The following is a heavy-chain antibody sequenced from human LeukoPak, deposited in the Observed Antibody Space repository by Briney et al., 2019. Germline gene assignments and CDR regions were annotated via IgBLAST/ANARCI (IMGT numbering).Heavy chain of an antibody. Sequence: SQTLSLTCTVSGGSISSGDYYWSWIRQPPGKGLEWIGYIYYSGSTYYNPSLKSRVTISVDTSKNQFSLKLSSVTAADTAVYYCARKYCSCTSCYPDFWGQGTLVTVSS. CDR2: IYYSGST. J-gene: IGHJ4*02. CDR1: GGSISSGDYY. D-gene: IGHD2-2*01. V-gene: IGHV4-30-4*08. CDR3: ARKYCSCTSCYPDF.